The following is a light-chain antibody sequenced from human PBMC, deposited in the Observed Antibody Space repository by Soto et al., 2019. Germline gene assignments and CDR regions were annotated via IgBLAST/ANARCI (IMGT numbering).Light chain of an antibody. CDR1: KTISSW. J-gene: IGKJ1*01. CDR2: KAS. CDR3: QHSNSYSEA. V-gene: IGKV1-5*03. Sequence: EIQMTQSPSTLSGSVGDRVTITCRPSKTISSWLAWNQQKPGKAPKLLIYKASTLKSGVPSRFSGSGSGTEFTLTISSLQPDDFATYYCQHSNSYSEAFGQGTKVELK.